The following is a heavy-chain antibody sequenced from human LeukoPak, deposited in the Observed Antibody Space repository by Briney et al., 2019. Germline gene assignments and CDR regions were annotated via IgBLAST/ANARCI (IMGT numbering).Heavy chain of an antibody. D-gene: IGHD2-21*02. Sequence: PGGSLRLSCVASGFTFSSYWMHWVRHAPGRGLVWVSRIVSDGPGTIYADSVQGRFTISRDNAKNTLYLQMNSLRAEDTAVYYCARYAYCGGDCYSLDYWGQGTLVTVSS. CDR3: ARYAYCGGDCYSLDY. CDR2: IVSDGPGT. J-gene: IGHJ4*02. V-gene: IGHV3-74*01. CDR1: GFTFSSYW.